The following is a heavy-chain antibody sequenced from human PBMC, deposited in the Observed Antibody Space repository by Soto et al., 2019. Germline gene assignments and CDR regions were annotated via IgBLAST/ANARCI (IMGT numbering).Heavy chain of an antibody. CDR1: GGSISSYY. V-gene: IGHV4-4*07. CDR2: IYTSWST. D-gene: IGHD6-6*01. CDR3: ARVIEQLALDY. J-gene: IGHJ4*02. Sequence: QVQLQESGPGLVKPSETLSLTCTVSGGSISSYYWSWIRQPAGKVLEWMGRIYTSWSTNYNPALKSGVSMSVEMSMTRYYLKLSFVTAADTAVYYCARVIEQLALDYWGQGALVTVSS.